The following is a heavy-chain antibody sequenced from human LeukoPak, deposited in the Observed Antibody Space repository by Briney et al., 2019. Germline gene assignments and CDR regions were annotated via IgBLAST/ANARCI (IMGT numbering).Heavy chain of an antibody. Sequence: HGESLKISCKGSGYSFTSYWIGWVRQMPGKGLEWMGIIYPGDSDTRYSPSFQGQVTISADKSISTAYLQWSSLKASDTAMYYCARRTYCSSTSCYTVFDYWGQGTLVTVSS. CDR1: GYSFTSYW. V-gene: IGHV5-51*01. D-gene: IGHD2-2*02. J-gene: IGHJ4*02. CDR3: ARRTYCSSTSCYTVFDY. CDR2: IYPGDSDT.